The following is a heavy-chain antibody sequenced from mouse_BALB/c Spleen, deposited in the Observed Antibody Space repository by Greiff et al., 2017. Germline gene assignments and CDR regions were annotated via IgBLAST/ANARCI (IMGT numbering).Heavy chain of an antibody. CDR3: ARGEGYGYFDY. D-gene: IGHD1-1*02. J-gene: IGHJ2*01. CDR1: GFTFSSYA. CDR2: ISSGGSYT. V-gene: IGHV5-9-3*01. Sequence: EVQLVESGGGLVKPGGSLKLSCAASGFTFSSYAMSWVRQTPEKRLEWVATISSGGSYTYYPDSVKGRFTISRDNAKNTLYLQMSSLRSEDTAMYYCARGEGYGYFDYWGQGTTLTVSS.